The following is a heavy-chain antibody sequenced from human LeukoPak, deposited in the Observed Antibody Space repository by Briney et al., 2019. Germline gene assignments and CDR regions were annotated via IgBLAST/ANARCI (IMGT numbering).Heavy chain of an antibody. Sequence: SQTLSLTCTVSGGSISSGSYYWSWIRQPAGKGLEWIGRIYTSGSTNYNPSLKSRVTISVDTSKNQFSLKLSSVTAADTAVYYRAREWLLAGFMDVWGKGTTVTVSS. D-gene: IGHD3-22*01. CDR3: AREWLLAGFMDV. J-gene: IGHJ6*03. V-gene: IGHV4-61*02. CDR2: IYTSGST. CDR1: GGSISSGSYY.